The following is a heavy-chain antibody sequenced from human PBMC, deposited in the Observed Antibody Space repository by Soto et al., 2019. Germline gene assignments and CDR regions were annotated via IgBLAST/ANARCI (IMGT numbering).Heavy chain of an antibody. J-gene: IGHJ5*02. D-gene: IGHD6-6*01. CDR2: INPNSGGT. CDR1: GYTFTGYY. V-gene: IGHV1-2*04. Sequence: ASVKVSCKASGYTFTGYYMHWVRQAPGQGLEWMGWINPNSGGTNYAQKFQGWVTMTRDTSISTAYMELSRLRSDDTAVYYCARGRVYSSSSAHWFDPWGQGTLVTVSS. CDR3: ARGRVYSSSSAHWFDP.